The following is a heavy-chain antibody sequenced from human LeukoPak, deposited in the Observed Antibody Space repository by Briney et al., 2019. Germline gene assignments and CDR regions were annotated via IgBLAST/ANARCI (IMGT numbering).Heavy chain of an antibody. Sequence: PSETLSLTCTVSGGSIRSYYWSWIRQPPGKTLEWIGSIYSSGSTYYNPSLKSRVIIIIDTPKNHFSLTLSSVTAADTAVYYCARSDGYGLVGIWGQGTMVTVSS. CDR3: ARSDGYGLVGI. CDR1: GGSIRSYY. CDR2: IYSSGST. V-gene: IGHV4-59*12. D-gene: IGHD3-10*01. J-gene: IGHJ3*02.